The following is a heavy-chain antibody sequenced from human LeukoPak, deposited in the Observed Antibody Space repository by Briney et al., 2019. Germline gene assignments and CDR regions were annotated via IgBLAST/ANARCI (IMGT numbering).Heavy chain of an antibody. J-gene: IGHJ4*02. CDR2: IKQDGSET. D-gene: IGHD5/OR15-5a*01. Sequence: GGSLRLSCTASAITYSNSWMSWVRQAPGKGLEGVANIKQDGSETNYVDSVKGRFTISRDNAKNSLFLKMNSLRVEDTAIYYCARPLAGDSLYRHFDYWGQGTLVTVSS. V-gene: IGHV3-7*04. CDR1: AITYSNSW. CDR3: ARPLAGDSLYRHFDY.